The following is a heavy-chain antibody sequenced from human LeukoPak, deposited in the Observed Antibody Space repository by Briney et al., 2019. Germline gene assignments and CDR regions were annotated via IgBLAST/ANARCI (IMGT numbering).Heavy chain of an antibody. CDR1: GFTFSSYS. CDR2: ISSSSSTI. V-gene: IGHV3-48*01. J-gene: IGHJ1*01. D-gene: IGHD4-17*01. CDR3: AKDYGDYSAPEYFQH. Sequence: GGSLRLSCAASGFTFSSYSMNWVRQAPGKGLEWVSYISSSSSTIYYADSVKGRFTISRDNAKNSLYLQMNSLRAEDTAVYYCAKDYGDYSAPEYFQHWGQGTLVTVSS.